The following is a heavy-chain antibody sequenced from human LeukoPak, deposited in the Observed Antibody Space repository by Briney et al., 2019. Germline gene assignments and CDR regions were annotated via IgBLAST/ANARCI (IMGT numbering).Heavy chain of an antibody. CDR2: INHSGST. D-gene: IGHD1/OR15-1a*01. V-gene: IGHV4-34*01. J-gene: IGHJ5*02. CDR3: ARGVRTKQMTNWFDP. Sequence: SETLSLTCAVYGGSFSGYYWSWIRQPPGKGLEWIGEINHSGSTNYNPPLESRVTISVDTSKNQFSLKLSSVTAADTAVYYCARGVRTKQMTNWFDPWGQGTLVTVSS. CDR1: GGSFSGYY.